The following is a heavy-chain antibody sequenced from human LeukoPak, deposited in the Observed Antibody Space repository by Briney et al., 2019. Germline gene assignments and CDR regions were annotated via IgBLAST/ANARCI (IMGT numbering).Heavy chain of an antibody. CDR1: GGSISSSSYY. J-gene: IGHJ3*02. Sequence: KPSETLSLTCTVSGGSISSSSYYWGWIRQPPGKGLECIGSIYHSGSTYYNPSLKSRVTISLDTSKNQFSLKLSSVTAADTAMYYCAREMLGAISFDIWGQGTMVTVSS. CDR2: IYHSGST. V-gene: IGHV4-39*07. CDR3: AREMLGAISFDI. D-gene: IGHD1-26*01.